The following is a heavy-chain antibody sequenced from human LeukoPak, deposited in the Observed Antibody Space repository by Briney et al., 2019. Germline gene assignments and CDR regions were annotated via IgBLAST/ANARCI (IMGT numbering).Heavy chain of an antibody. CDR3: ARDSTSFDWLLPYDY. CDR2: ISSSTYI. CDR1: GFTFSSYA. Sequence: GGSLRLSCAASGFTFSSYAMNWVRQAPGKGLEWVSCISSSTYIYYADSVKGRFTISRDNAKSSLYLQMNSLRAEDTAVYYCARDSTSFDWLLPYDYWGQGTLVTVSS. D-gene: IGHD3-9*01. V-gene: IGHV3-21*01. J-gene: IGHJ4*02.